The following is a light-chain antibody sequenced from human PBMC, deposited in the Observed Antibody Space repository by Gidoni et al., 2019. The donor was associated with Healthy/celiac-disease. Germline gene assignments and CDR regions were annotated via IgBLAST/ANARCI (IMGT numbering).Light chain of an antibody. CDR2: LGS. Sequence: DIVLTPSPLSLPVTPAEPASISCRSSQSLLHSNGYNYLDWYLQKPGQSPQLLIYLGSNRAAGVPDRFSGSGSGTDFTLKISRVEGEDVGVYYCMQALQTWTFGQXTKVEIK. J-gene: IGKJ1*01. V-gene: IGKV2-28*01. CDR1: QSLLHSNGYNY. CDR3: MQALQTWT.